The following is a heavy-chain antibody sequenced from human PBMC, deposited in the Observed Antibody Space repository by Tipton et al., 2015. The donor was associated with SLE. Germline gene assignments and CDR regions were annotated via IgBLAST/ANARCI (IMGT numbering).Heavy chain of an antibody. D-gene: IGHD7-27*01. CDR1: GGSISSNS. J-gene: IGHJ4*02. CDR3: ARRGSVGNFDF. V-gene: IGHV4-59*12. CDR2: ISYGGGT. Sequence: TLSLTCSVSGGSISSNSWIWIRQPPGKGLDWIGYISYGGGTNYNPSLKSRVTISIDPAKNQFSLKLTSVTAADTAVYYCARRGSVGNFDFWGQGTLVTVSS.